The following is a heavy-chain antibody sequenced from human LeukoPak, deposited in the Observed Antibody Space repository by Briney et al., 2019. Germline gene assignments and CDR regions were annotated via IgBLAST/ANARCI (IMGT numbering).Heavy chain of an antibody. Sequence: ASVKVSCKASGYIFTSYGISWVRQAPGQGLEWMGWISAYNGNTNYAQKLQGRVTMTTDTSTSTAYMELRSLRSDDTAVYYCAAGGGYCSSTSCYMAATENQNWFDPWGQGTLVTVSS. D-gene: IGHD2-2*02. CDR2: ISAYNGNT. CDR1: GYIFTSYG. V-gene: IGHV1-18*01. J-gene: IGHJ5*02. CDR3: AAGGGYCSSTSCYMAATENQNWFDP.